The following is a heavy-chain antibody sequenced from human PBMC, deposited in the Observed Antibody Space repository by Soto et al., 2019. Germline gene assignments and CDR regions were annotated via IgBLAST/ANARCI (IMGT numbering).Heavy chain of an antibody. CDR1: GFTFSNHY. J-gene: IGHJ4*02. Sequence: EEQLVESGGGLVQPGGSLRLSCAASGFTFSNHYMNWVRQTPGKGLAWVSSINRDSTVIYYADTVKGRFSISRDNARNSLTLQMNSLRAEDPAVYYCLHGDYYGGPGTLVTVSS. V-gene: IGHV3-48*01. D-gene: IGHD2-8*01. CDR2: INRDSTVI. CDR3: LHGDYY.